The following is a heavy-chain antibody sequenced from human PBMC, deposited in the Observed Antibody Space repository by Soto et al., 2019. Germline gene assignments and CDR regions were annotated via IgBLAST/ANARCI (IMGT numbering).Heavy chain of an antibody. V-gene: IGHV1-8*01. J-gene: IGHJ3*01. CDR1: GYTFTDYD. Sequence: ASVKVSCKTSGYTFTDYDINWVRQASGQGLEWMGWMNPNSGNTGYAQKFQGRVTMTRNTSISTAYMELSSLRSEDTAVYYCARPTPGYCTNGVCFPDAFDCWGQGTMVT. CDR3: ARPTPGYCTNGVCFPDAFDC. CDR2: MNPNSGNT. D-gene: IGHD2-8*01.